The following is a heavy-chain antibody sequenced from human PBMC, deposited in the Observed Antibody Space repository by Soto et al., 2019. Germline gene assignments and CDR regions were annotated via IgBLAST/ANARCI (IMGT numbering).Heavy chain of an antibody. CDR3: AKAVRFLELEDYYYGMDV. J-gene: IGHJ6*02. Sequence: GGSLRLSCAASGFTFDDYAMHWVRQAPGKGLEWVSGISWNSGSIGYADSVKGRFTISRDNAKNSPYLQMNSLRAEDTALYYCAKAVRFLELEDYYYGMDVCGQGTTVTVYS. V-gene: IGHV3-9*01. CDR2: ISWNSGSI. D-gene: IGHD3-3*01. CDR1: GFTFDDYA.